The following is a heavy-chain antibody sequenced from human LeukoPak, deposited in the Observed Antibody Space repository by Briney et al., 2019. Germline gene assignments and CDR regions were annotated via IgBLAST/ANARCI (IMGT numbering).Heavy chain of an antibody. CDR1: GFTFSSYE. Sequence: GGSLRLSCAASGFTFSSYEMNWVRQAPGKGLEWVAIAQYDGSDKYYADSVKGRLTISRDNSKNTLYLQMNSLRAEDTALYYCARGGGYSYGERFDYWGQGTLVTVSS. D-gene: IGHD5-18*01. CDR2: AQYDGSDK. CDR3: ARGGGYSYGERFDY. V-gene: IGHV3-33*08. J-gene: IGHJ4*02.